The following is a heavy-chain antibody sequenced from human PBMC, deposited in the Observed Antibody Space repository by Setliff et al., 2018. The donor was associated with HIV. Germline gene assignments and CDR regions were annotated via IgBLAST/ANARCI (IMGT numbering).Heavy chain of an antibody. J-gene: IGHJ4*02. D-gene: IGHD4-17*01. Sequence: SETLSLTCTISGGSFGVYRWSWIRQSAGRGLEWIGRIDSSGTTDYKPSLKGRVAISVDTSRNQFSLRVTSVTAADTAVYYCARVMTTVTFFDYWGQGTLVTVSS. CDR2: IDSSGTT. CDR3: ARVMTTVTFFDY. V-gene: IGHV4-4*07. CDR1: GGSFGVYR.